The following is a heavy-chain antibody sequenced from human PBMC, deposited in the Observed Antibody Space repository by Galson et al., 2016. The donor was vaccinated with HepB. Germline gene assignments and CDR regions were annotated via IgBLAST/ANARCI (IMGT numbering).Heavy chain of an antibody. D-gene: IGHD6-13*01. Sequence: SLRLSCAVAGFTFRSYWMSWVRQAPGRGLEWVANIKQDGSEKYYLDSVKGRFTISRDNAKNSLSLQMNSLRVEDTAVYYCTDGGGIAAAARGLNHWGQGTLVTVAS. CDR1: GFTFRSYW. J-gene: IGHJ5*02. CDR3: TDGGGIAAAARGLNH. V-gene: IGHV3-7*03. CDR2: IKQDGSEK.